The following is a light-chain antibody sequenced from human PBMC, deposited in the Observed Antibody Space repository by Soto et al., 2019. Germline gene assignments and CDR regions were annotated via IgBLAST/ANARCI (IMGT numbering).Light chain of an antibody. V-gene: IGKV1-5*01. CDR1: QSISSW. J-gene: IGKJ1*01. CDR2: DAS. CDR3: QQYNSYSWT. Sequence: IQMTQYPSPLSASLGDRVTNTCRASQSISSWLAWYQQKPGKAPKLLIYDASSLESGVPSRFSGSGSGTEFTLTISSLQPDDFATYYCQQYNSYSWTFGQGTKVDIK.